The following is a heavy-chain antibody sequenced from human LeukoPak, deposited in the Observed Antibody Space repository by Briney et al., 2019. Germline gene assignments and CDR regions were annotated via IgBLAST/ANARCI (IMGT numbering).Heavy chain of an antibody. CDR2: ISGSTRTT. J-gene: IGHJ4*02. CDR3: ARDHHSSSWQYYFDY. CDR1: GFTFSSYA. D-gene: IGHD6-13*01. Sequence: GGSLRLSCAASGFTFSSYAMSWVRQAPGKGLEWVSTISGSTRTTHYADSVKGRFTISRDNSKNTLYLQMGSLRAEDMAVYYCARDHHSSSWQYYFDYWGQGTLVTVSS. V-gene: IGHV3-23*01.